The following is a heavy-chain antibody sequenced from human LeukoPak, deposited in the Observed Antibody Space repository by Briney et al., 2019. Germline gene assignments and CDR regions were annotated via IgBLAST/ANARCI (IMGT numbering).Heavy chain of an antibody. CDR3: GSGLSVLRSNNTPVDY. CDR2: IRSKANNYAT. Sequence: PGGSLRLSCAASGFTFSGSAMHWVRQASGKGLEWVGRIRSKANNYATAYAASVKGRFTISRDDSKNTAYLQMNSLKTDDTAVYFCGSGLSVLRSNNTPVDYWGQGTLVTVSS. J-gene: IGHJ4*02. V-gene: IGHV3-73*01. CDR1: GFTFSGSA. D-gene: IGHD4-17*01.